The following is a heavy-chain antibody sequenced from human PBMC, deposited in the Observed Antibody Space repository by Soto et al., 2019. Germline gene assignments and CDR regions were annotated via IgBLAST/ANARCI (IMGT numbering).Heavy chain of an antibody. J-gene: IGHJ4*02. CDR2: IYYSGST. CDR1: GGSISSSSYY. CDR3: ARLLGYSSSPKYYFDY. V-gene: IGHV4-39*01. D-gene: IGHD6-6*01. Sequence: SETLSLTCTVSGGSISSSSYYWGWIRQPPGKGLEWIGSIYYSGSTYYNPSLKSRVTISVDTSKNQFSLKLSSVTAADTSVYYCARLLGYSSSPKYYFDYWGQGTLVTVSS.